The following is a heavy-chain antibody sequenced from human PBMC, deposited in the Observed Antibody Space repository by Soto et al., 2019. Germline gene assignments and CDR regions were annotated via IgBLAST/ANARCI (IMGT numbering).Heavy chain of an antibody. V-gene: IGHV3-53*01. CDR2: IYGPGYT. Sequence: GGSLRLSCAASGFSVSSKYMIWVRQVPGRGLEWVSAIYGPGYTYYPESARGRFTISRDTSKNTVSLQMSGLRAEDTAVYYCAASVTTAGAYDVWGLGTKVTVSS. J-gene: IGHJ3*01. D-gene: IGHD4-17*01. CDR3: AASVTTAGAYDV. CDR1: GFSVSSKY.